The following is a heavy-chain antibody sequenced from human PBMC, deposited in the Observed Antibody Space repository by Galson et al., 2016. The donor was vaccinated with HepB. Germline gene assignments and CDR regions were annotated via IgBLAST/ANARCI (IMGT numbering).Heavy chain of an antibody. CDR3: ALGQGFLADS. J-gene: IGHJ4*02. CDR1: GISVSSYV. V-gene: IGHV3-7*05. CDR2: IKQDGSAK. Sequence: SLRLSCAASGISVSSYVMTWVRQAPGKGLEWVAIIKQDGSAKYYVDSLKGRFTISRDNAKNSLYLQMSSLRPEDTAVYYCALGQGFLADSWGQGTLVTVSS.